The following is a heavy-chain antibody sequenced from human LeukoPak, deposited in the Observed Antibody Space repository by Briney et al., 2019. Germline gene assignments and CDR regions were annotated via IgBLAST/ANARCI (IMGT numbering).Heavy chain of an antibody. Sequence: GGSLRLSCAASGFTFSSYSMNWVRQAPGKGLEWVSSISSSSSYIYYTDSVKGRFTISRDNAKNSLYLQMNSLRAEDTAVYYCARDRAGMDASPDYFDYWGQGTLVTVSS. CDR2: ISSSSSYI. V-gene: IGHV3-21*01. CDR3: ARDRAGMDASPDYFDY. D-gene: IGHD6-13*01. J-gene: IGHJ4*02. CDR1: GFTFSSYS.